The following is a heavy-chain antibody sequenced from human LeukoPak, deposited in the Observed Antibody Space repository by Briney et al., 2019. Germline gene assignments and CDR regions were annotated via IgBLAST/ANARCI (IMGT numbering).Heavy chain of an antibody. Sequence: SETLSLTCTVSGGSISSYYWSWIRQPPGKGLEWIGYIYYSGSTYYNPSLKSRVTISVGTSKNQFSLKLSSVTAADTAVYYCARGYGSGSYYVVNWFDPWGQGTLVTVSS. CDR3: ARGYGSGSYYVVNWFDP. J-gene: IGHJ5*02. CDR1: GGSISSYY. V-gene: IGHV4-59*08. CDR2: IYYSGST. D-gene: IGHD3-10*01.